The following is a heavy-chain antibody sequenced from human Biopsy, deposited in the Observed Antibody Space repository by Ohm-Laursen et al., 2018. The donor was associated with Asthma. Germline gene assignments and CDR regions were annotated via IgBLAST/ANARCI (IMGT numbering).Heavy chain of an antibody. CDR2: MSYDGSIK. Sequence: SLRLSCAASGFMFRSFGMHWVRQAPGKGLEWVALMSYDGSIKDYADSVKGRFAISRDNSMNTLYLHMNSLRVEDTAVYYCARGLDYSGRSGFDYWGQGTLVTVSS. V-gene: IGHV3-30*03. J-gene: IGHJ4*02. D-gene: IGHD3-10*01. CDR1: GFMFRSFG. CDR3: ARGLDYSGRSGFDY.